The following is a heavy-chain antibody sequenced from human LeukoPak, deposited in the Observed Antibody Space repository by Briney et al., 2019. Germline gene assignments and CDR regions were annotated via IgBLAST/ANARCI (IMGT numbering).Heavy chain of an antibody. J-gene: IGHJ4*01. V-gene: IGHV3-23*01. CDR3: AKGIYSSGWSYFDY. Sequence: QSGGSLRLSCAASGFTFSNSAMSWVRQAPGKGLEWVSTLSGSGITTYYADSVKGRFTISRDNPKNTLYLQMNSLRAEDTAVYYCAKGIYSSGWSYFDYWGHGTLVTVSS. CDR2: LSGSGITT. D-gene: IGHD6-19*01. CDR1: GFTFSNSA.